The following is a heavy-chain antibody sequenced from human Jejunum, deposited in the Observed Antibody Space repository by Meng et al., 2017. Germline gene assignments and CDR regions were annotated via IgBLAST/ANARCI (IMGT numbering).Heavy chain of an antibody. CDR3: AVWISGRGH. D-gene: IGHD5-12*01. CDR2: IKSKTDGGGAI. V-gene: IGHV3-15*01. CDR1: GLIFSTAW. J-gene: IGHJ1*01. Sequence: VVFGGGLVKPGGSLRLSCAASGLIFSTAWMSWVRQAPGKGLEWIGRIKSKTDGGGAIDYAAPVKGRFTISRDDSKSSLDLQMYSLKPEDTAVYYCAVWISGRGHWGQGTLVTVSS.